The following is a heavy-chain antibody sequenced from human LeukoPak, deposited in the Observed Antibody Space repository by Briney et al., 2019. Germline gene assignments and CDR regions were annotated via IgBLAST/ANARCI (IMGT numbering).Heavy chain of an antibody. CDR1: GFTFSSYG. CDR2: IWYDGSNK. V-gene: IGHV3-33*08. CDR3: ARGSPLGYCSSTSCPALYYYGMDV. Sequence: GRSLRLSCAASGFTFSSYGMHWVRQAPGKGLEWVAVIWYDGSNKYYADSVKGRFTISRDNSKNTLYLQMNSLRAEDTAVYYCARGSPLGYCSSTSCPALYYYGMDVWGQGTTVTVSS. J-gene: IGHJ6*02. D-gene: IGHD2-2*01.